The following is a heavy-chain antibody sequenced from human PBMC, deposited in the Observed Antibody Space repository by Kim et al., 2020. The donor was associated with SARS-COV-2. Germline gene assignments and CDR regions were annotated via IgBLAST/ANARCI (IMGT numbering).Heavy chain of an antibody. D-gene: IGHD1-26*01. J-gene: IGHJ4*02. CDR3: AKGVINSGFDY. CDR2: ISWDGTRT. V-gene: IGHV3-23*01. Sequence: GGSLRLPCVASGFTFSTTPMGWVRQAPGKGLEWVSRISWDGTRTYYADSVKGRVTMSSDKSKNMLYLHMNSLRVEDTAVYYCAKGVINSGFDYWGQGTQVTVSS. CDR1: GFTFSTTP.